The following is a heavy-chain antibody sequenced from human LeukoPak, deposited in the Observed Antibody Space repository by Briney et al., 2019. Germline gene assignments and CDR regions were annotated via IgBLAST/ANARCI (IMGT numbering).Heavy chain of an antibody. CDR2: INPNSGGT. J-gene: IGHJ4*02. D-gene: IGHD3-22*01. V-gene: IGHV1-2*02. CDR3: AVYDSSGYSLDY. Sequence: ASVKVSCKASGYTFTGYYMHWVRQAPGQGLEWMGWINPNSGGTNYAQKFQGRVTMTRDTSISTAYVELSRLRSDDTAVYYCAVYDSSGYSLDYWGQGTLVTVSS. CDR1: GYTFTGYY.